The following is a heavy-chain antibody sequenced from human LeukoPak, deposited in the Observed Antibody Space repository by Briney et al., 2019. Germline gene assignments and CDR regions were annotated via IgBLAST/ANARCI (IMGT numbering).Heavy chain of an antibody. Sequence: GASVKVSCKASGGTFSSYAISWVRQAPGQGLEWMGGIIPIFGTANYAQKFQGRVTITADESTSTAYMELSSPRSEDTAVYYCAGRPYCGGDCYSNWFDPWGQGTLVTVSS. V-gene: IGHV1-69*13. D-gene: IGHD2-21*02. CDR3: AGRPYCGGDCYSNWFDP. J-gene: IGHJ5*02. CDR2: IIPIFGTA. CDR1: GGTFSSYA.